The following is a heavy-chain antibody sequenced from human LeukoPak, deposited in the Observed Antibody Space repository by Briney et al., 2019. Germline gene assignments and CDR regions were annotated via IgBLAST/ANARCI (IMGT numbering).Heavy chain of an antibody. CDR1: GGSFSGYY. CDR2: IYHSGST. J-gene: IGHJ4*02. CDR3: AREETRYGSGSYYMDY. Sequence: SETLSLTCAVDGGSFSGYYWSWLRQPPGKGREWIGEIYHSGSTNFNPSLRSRVTISVDKSKNHFSLRLTSVTAADTAVYYCAREETRYGSGSYYMDYWGQGTLITVSS. V-gene: IGHV4-34*01. D-gene: IGHD3-10*01.